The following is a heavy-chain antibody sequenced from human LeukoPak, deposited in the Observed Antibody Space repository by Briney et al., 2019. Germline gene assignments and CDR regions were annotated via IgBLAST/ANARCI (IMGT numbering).Heavy chain of an antibody. CDR1: GFTFSSYS. J-gene: IGHJ4*02. D-gene: IGHD3-3*01. V-gene: IGHV3-15*01. CDR2: ITSKTDGGKT. Sequence: AGGCLRLSCAASGFTFSSYSMNWVRQAPGKGLKWVGRITSKTDGGKTDYAAPVKVSITISRDDSKHTLYLQMNSVNTEDTAVYYCTAEDQSELGIRFLEWPYWGQGTLVTVSS. CDR3: TAEDQSELGIRFLEWPY.